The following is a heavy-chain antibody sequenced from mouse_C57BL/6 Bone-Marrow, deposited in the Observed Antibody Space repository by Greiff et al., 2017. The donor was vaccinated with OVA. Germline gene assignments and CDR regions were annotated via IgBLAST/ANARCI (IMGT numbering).Heavy chain of an antibody. D-gene: IGHD3-2*02. CDR3: ARTTAQATPYAMDY. J-gene: IGHJ4*01. CDR2: FTLSSVAT. Sequence: LQQPGAELVRPGSSVKLSCKDSYFAFMGSAMHWVKQRPGPGLEWIGSFTLSSVATEYSENFQGTATLTATKSSSTAYMELSSLTSEDSAVYYCARTTAQATPYAMDYWGQGTSVTVSS. CDR1: YFAFMGSA. V-gene: IGHV1-49*01.